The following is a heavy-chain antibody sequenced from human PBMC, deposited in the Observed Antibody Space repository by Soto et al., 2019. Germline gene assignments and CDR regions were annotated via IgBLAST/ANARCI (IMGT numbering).Heavy chain of an antibody. D-gene: IGHD3-10*01. V-gene: IGHV4-59*01. Sequence: QVQLQESGPGLVKPSETLSLTCTVSGGSISNYYNMWIRQPPGKGLEYIGFIYNSGNTNHNPSLKSRVTLSVDTSTNPFSLTLTSVTAAATAVYHRATRFYSSGVLFDYWGQGTLVTVSS. J-gene: IGHJ4*02. CDR1: GGSISNYY. CDR2: IYNSGNT. CDR3: ATRFYSSGVLFDY.